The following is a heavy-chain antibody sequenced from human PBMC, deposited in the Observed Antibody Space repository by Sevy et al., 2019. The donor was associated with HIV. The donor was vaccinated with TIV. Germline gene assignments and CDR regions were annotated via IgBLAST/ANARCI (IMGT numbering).Heavy chain of an antibody. CDR1: GFTFSNYG. J-gene: IGHJ6*02. D-gene: IGHD1-26*01. CDR3: AKDLLQLTIKELAQDYYYGMDV. V-gene: IGHV3-30*18. CDR2: TSYDGHNN. Sequence: GGSLRLSCAASGFTFSNYGIHWVRQAPGKGLERVAITSYDGHNNYYEDSVKGRFTISRDNSKNTLYLQMNSLRAEDTAVYYCAKDLLQLTIKELAQDYYYGMDVWGQGTTVTVSS.